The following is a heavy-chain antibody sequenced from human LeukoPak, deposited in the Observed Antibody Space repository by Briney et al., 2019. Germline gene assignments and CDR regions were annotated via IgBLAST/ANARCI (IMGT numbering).Heavy chain of an antibody. D-gene: IGHD6-13*01. Sequence: PSETLSLTCTVSGGSISSGSYYWSWIRQPAGKGLEWIGRIYTSGSTNYNPSLKSRVTISVDTSKNQFSLKLSSVTAADTAVYYCARVRRTAGEPGDYFDYWGQGTLVTVSS. CDR1: GGSISSGSYY. V-gene: IGHV4-61*02. J-gene: IGHJ4*02. CDR2: IYTSGST. CDR3: ARVRRTAGEPGDYFDY.